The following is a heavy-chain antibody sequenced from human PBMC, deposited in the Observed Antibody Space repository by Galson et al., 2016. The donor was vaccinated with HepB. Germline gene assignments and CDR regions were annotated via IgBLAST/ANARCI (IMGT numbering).Heavy chain of an antibody. Sequence: SLRLSCAASGFTFSSYGMNWVRQAPGKRLEWVSLISGSGHSTDYADSVKGRFTISRDNSKNTLFLQMNSLRVEDTALYYCAKDRGPYSGRYTYFDYWGQGTVVTVSS. J-gene: IGHJ4*02. D-gene: IGHD1-26*01. CDR3: AKDRGPYSGRYTYFDY. CDR2: ISGSGHST. V-gene: IGHV3-23*01. CDR1: GFTFSSYG.